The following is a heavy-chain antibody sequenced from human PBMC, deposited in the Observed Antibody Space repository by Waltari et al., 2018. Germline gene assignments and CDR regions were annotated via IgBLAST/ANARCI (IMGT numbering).Heavy chain of an antibody. CDR3: ARGGDYGGNYDFDY. D-gene: IGHD4-17*01. CDR1: GFTFSRYG. CDR2: IWYDGSNK. V-gene: IGHV3-33*08. Sequence: QVQLVESGGGVVQPGRSLRLSCAASGFTFSRYGMHWVHKAPGKGLEWVAVIWYDGSNKYYADSVKGRFTISRDNSKNTLYLQMNSLRAEDTAVYYCARGGDYGGNYDFDYWGQGTLVTVSS. J-gene: IGHJ4*02.